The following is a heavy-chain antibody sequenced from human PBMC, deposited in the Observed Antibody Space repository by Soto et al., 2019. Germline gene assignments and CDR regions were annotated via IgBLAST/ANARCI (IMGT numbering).Heavy chain of an antibody. CDR1: GFTFSSYA. D-gene: IGHD1-26*01. CDR3: ANLAGGSYYVSLDY. Sequence: GGSLRLSCAASGFTFSSYAMSWVRQAPGKGLEWVSAISGSGGSTYYADSMKGRFTISRDNSKNTLYLQMNSLRAEDTAVYYCANLAGGSYYVSLDYWGQGTLVTVSS. J-gene: IGHJ4*02. CDR2: ISGSGGST. V-gene: IGHV3-23*01.